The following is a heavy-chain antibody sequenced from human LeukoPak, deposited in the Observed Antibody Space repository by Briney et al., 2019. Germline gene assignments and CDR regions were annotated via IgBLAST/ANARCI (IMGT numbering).Heavy chain of an antibody. CDR1: GFTFSSNY. Sequence: GGSLRLSCAASGFTFSSNYMSWVRQAPGKGLEWVSVIYSGGSTYYADSVKGRFTISRDNSKNTLYLQMNSLRAEDTAVYYCARGLSITIFGVVIPYGMDVWGQGTTVTVSS. CDR3: ARGLSITIFGVVIPYGMDV. J-gene: IGHJ6*02. V-gene: IGHV3-66*01. D-gene: IGHD3-3*01. CDR2: IYSGGST.